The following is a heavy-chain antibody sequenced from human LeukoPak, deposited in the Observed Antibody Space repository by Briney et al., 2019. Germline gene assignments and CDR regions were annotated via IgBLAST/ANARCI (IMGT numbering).Heavy chain of an antibody. CDR2: IKQDGSEK. V-gene: IGHV3-7*01. CDR1: GFTFSNYW. D-gene: IGHD3-3*01. CDR3: ARGGPYDFWSGFYSPFDY. Sequence: GGSLRLSCAASGFTFSNYWMSWVRQAPGKGLEWVANIKQDGSEKYYVDSVKGRFTISRDNAKPSLYLQMNSLRAEDTAVYYCARGGPYDFWSGFYSPFDYWGQGTLVTVSS. J-gene: IGHJ4*02.